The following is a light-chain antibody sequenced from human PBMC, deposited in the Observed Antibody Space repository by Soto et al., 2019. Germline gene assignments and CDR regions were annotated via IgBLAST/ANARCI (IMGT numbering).Light chain of an antibody. CDR3: QKYNSAPRT. Sequence: DIQMTQSPSSLSASVGDSVTITCRASQGVTNYLAWYQQKPGKVPKLLIYAASTLQSGVPSRFSGSGSGTDCTLTIASLQPEDVATYYCQKYNSAPRTFGGGTKVEIK. CDR1: QGVTNY. V-gene: IGKV1-27*01. CDR2: AAS. J-gene: IGKJ4*01.